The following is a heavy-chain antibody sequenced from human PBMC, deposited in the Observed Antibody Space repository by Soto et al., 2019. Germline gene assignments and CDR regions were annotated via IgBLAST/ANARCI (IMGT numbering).Heavy chain of an antibody. CDR2: ISYDGSNK. D-gene: IGHD3-3*01. V-gene: IGHV3-30*18. J-gene: IGHJ5*02. CDR1: GFTFSTYG. CDR3: AKDGGDDFWSCYQLNWFDP. Sequence: QVQLVESGGGVVQPGRSLRLSCAASGFTFSTYGMHWVRQAPGKGLEWVAVISYDGSNKYYADSVKGRFTISRDNSKNTLYLQMNSLRAEDTAVYYCAKDGGDDFWSCYQLNWFDPWGQGTLVTVSS.